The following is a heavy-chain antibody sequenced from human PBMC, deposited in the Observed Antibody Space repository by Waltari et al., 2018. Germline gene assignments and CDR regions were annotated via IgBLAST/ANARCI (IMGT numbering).Heavy chain of an antibody. D-gene: IGHD2-15*01. CDR3: ARDGGFDF. CDR2: INPSSGDA. Sequence: FIDYYMHWGRQAPGQGLEWMGWINPSSGDANYAQKFQGRVTMTRDTSSRSVYIELSRLAYDDTAIYYCARDGGFDFWGQGTLVSVSS. CDR1: FIDYY. V-gene: IGHV1-2*02. J-gene: IGHJ4*02.